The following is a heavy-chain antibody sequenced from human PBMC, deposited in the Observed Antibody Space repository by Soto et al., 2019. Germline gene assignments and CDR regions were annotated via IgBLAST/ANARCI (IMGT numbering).Heavy chain of an antibody. Sequence: GASVKVSCKASGGTFSSYAISWVRQAPGQGLEWMGGLIPIFGTANYTQKFQGRVIITADESTSTAYMELSSLRPEDTAVYYCAKDRSIFGVVINPDGYYYGMDVWGQGTTVTVSS. CDR3: AKDRSIFGVVINPDGYYYGMDV. D-gene: IGHD3-3*01. CDR2: LIPIFGTA. J-gene: IGHJ6*02. V-gene: IGHV1-69*13. CDR1: GGTFSSYA.